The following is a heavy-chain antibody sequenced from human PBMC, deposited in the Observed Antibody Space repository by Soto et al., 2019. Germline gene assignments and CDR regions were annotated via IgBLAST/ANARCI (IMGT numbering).Heavy chain of an antibody. J-gene: IGHJ4*02. CDR1: GGSISSSSYY. CDR3: ARHYYDSSGYYPYY. CDR2: IYYSGST. D-gene: IGHD3-22*01. V-gene: IGHV4-39*01. Sequence: SETLSLTCTVSGGSISSSSYYWGWIRQPPGKGLEGIGSIYYSGSTYYNPSLKSRVTISVDTSKNQFSLKLSSVTAADTAVYYCARHYYDSSGYYPYYWGRGTLVTVSS.